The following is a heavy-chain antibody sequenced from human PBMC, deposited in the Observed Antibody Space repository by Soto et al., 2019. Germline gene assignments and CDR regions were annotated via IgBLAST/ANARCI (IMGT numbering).Heavy chain of an antibody. V-gene: IGHV3-74*01. Sequence: GGSLRLSCAASGFTFSSYWMHWVRQAPGKGLVWVSHINSDGSSSSYADSMKGRFSISRDNDKNTLYLQMNRLRAEDTAVYYCARDHFWGPRVFDYWGQGTLVTVSS. CDR3: ARDHFWGPRVFDY. D-gene: IGHD3-3*02. CDR1: GFTFSSYW. CDR2: INSDGSSS. J-gene: IGHJ4*02.